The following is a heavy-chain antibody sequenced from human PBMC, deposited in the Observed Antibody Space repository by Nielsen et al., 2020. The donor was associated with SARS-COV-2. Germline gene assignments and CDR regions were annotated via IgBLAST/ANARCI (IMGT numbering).Heavy chain of an antibody. Sequence: ASVQVSCKASGYTFTSYYMHWVRQPPGQGLEWMGIINPSGGSTSYAQKFQGRVTITRDTSTSTVYMELSSLRSEDTAVYYCARDILVMDSSSSFNYMDVWGKGTTVTVSS. CDR1: GYTFTSYY. CDR3: ARDILVMDSSSSFNYMDV. CDR2: INPSGGST. D-gene: IGHD6-6*01. V-gene: IGHV1-46*01. J-gene: IGHJ6*03.